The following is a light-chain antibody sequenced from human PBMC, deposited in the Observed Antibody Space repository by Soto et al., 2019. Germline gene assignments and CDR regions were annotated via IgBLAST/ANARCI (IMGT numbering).Light chain of an antibody. CDR3: QQNGISPLT. Sequence: EIVLTQSPGTLSLSPGERATLSCRASQSVSSTYLAWYQQKPGQAPRLLIYGASNRATGIPDRFSGSGSGTDFTLTNSRLEPEDFAVYYCQQNGISPLTFGGGTKVDIK. CDR2: GAS. J-gene: IGKJ4*01. V-gene: IGKV3-20*01. CDR1: QSVSSTY.